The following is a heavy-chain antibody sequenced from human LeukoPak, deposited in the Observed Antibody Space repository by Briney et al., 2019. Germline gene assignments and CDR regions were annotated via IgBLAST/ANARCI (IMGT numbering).Heavy chain of an antibody. D-gene: IGHD2-15*01. CDR1: GFTFSTYG. CDR3: AKPTATHSGVAY. CDR2: VSSSGTTT. V-gene: IGHV3-23*01. Sequence: GGSLRLSCAASGFTFSTYGMTWVRQAPGKGLEWVSTVSSSGTTTYYADSVKGRFTVSRDNSHNTLYLQMNTLRAEDTALYYCAKPTATHSGVAYWGQGTLVTVSS. J-gene: IGHJ4*02.